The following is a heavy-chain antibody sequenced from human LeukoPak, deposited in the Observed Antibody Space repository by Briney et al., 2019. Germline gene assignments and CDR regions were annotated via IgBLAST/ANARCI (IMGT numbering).Heavy chain of an antibody. D-gene: IGHD4-17*01. J-gene: IGHJ4*02. CDR3: ARHPLYGDYVFFPDY. V-gene: IGHV1-69*04. CDR2: IIPILGIA. Sequence: ASVKVSCKASGVTFSSYAISWVRQAPGQGLEWMGRIIPILGIANYAQKFQGRVTITADKSTSTAYMELSSLRSEDTAVYYCARHPLYGDYVFFPDYWGQGTLVTVSS. CDR1: GVTFSSYA.